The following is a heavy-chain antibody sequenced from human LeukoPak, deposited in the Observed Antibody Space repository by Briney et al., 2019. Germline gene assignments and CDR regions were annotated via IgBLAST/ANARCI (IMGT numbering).Heavy chain of an antibody. V-gene: IGHV3-23*01. CDR1: GFTFSSYA. CDR2: ISGNGGST. CDR3: AKIKDSAMAIYYYGMDV. Sequence: GGSLRLSCAASGFTFSSYAMNWVRQAPGEGLEWVSGISGNGGSTYYADSVKGRFTISRDSSKNTLYLQMNSLRAEDTAVYYCAKIKDSAMAIYYYGMDVWGQGTTVTVSS. D-gene: IGHD6-19*01. J-gene: IGHJ6*02.